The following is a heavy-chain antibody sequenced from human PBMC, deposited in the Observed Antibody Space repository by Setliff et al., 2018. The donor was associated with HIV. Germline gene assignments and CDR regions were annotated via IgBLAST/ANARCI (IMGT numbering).Heavy chain of an antibody. CDR3: ARSRVPSGYYYGGHAFDI. Sequence: KTSETLSLTCSVSGASIRGHYWGWIRQSPGKGLEWIGNIYYSGNTNYNPSFKSRVTISVDTSKNQFSLRVNSVTAADTAVYYCARSRVPSGYYYGGHAFDIWGQGTRVTVSS. CDR1: GASIRGHY. J-gene: IGHJ3*02. D-gene: IGHD3-22*01. CDR2: IYYSGNT. V-gene: IGHV4-59*08.